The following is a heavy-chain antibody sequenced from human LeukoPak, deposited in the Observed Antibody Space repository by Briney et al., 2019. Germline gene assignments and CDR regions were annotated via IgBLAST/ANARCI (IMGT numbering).Heavy chain of an antibody. D-gene: IGHD3-9*01. CDR1: GGSISNYY. CDR3: AREGPPNYDTI. CDR2: IYYSGST. Sequence: PSETLSLICTVSGGSISNYYWSWIRQPPGKGLEWIGYIYYSGSTNYNPSLKSRVTISVDTSKTQFSLKLNSVTAADTAVYYCAREGPPNYDTIWGQGTMVTVSS. V-gene: IGHV4-59*01. J-gene: IGHJ3*02.